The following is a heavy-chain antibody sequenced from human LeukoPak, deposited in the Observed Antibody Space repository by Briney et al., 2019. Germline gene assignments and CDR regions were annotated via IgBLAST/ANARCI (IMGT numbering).Heavy chain of an antibody. CDR2: VSYDGSTK. CDR1: GFRFITSA. D-gene: IGHD6-19*01. CDR3: ARTDAVVGPFDY. V-gene: IGHV3-30-3*01. J-gene: IGHJ4*02. Sequence: GGSLRLSCAASGFRFITSALHWVRQAPGKGLEWVGVVSYDGSTKYYADSVKGRLTISRDNSKNTVYLEMNSLRPEGTAVYYCARTDAVVGPFDYWGQGTLVTVSS.